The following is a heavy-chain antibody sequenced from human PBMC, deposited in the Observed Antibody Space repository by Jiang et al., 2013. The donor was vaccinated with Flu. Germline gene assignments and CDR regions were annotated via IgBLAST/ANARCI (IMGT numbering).Heavy chain of an antibody. CDR2: LIPSLAII. Sequence: SGAEVKKPGSSVRVSCKAFGGTFSNHAISWVRQAPGQGLEWMGRLIPSLAIINYAQKFRGRVTITADTSTTTAYMELSSLTSEDTAVYYCARPLTYYYHSSDYYDGGMDVWGQGTTVTVSS. V-gene: IGHV1-69*04. J-gene: IGHJ6*02. CDR3: ARPLTYYYHSSDYYDGGMDV. CDR1: GGTFSNHA. D-gene: IGHD3-22*01.